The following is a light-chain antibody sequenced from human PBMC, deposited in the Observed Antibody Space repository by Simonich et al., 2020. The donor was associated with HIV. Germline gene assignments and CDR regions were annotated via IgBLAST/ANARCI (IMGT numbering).Light chain of an antibody. CDR1: QSVLYSSNNKNY. Sequence: DIVMTQSPDSLAVSLGERATINCKSSQSVLYSSNNKNYLAWYQKKPRQPPNPLICWASTRESGVPDRFSGSGSVTNFTLTISSLQAEDVALYYCQQYFSTPYTFGQGTKLEIK. V-gene: IGKV4-1*01. J-gene: IGKJ2*01. CDR3: QQYFSTPYT. CDR2: WAS.